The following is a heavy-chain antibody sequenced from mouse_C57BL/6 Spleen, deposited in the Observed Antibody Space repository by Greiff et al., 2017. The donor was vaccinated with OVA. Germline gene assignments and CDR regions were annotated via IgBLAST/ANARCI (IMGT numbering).Heavy chain of an antibody. CDR3: ARQGGVPHWYFDV. CDR1: GFTFSSYG. V-gene: IGHV5-6*01. Sequence: EVKLVESGGDLVKPGGSLKLSCAASGFTFSSYGMSWVRQTPDKRLEWVATISSGGSYTYYPDSVKGRFTISRDNAKNTLYLQMSSLKSEDTAMYYCARQGGVPHWYFDVWGTGTTVTVSS. J-gene: IGHJ1*03. D-gene: IGHD5-1*01. CDR2: ISSGGSYT.